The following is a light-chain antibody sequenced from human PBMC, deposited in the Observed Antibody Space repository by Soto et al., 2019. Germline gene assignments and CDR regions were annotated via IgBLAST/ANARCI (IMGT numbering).Light chain of an antibody. Sequence: EVVMMQSPATLSVSPGERATLFCRASQSVSSNLAWYQQKPGQAPRLLMYGASTRATGVPARFSGSGSGTEFTLTISSLQSEDSAIYYCQQYDDWPPYTFGQGTKLEIK. J-gene: IGKJ2*01. CDR1: QSVSSN. CDR2: GAS. CDR3: QQYDDWPPYT. V-gene: IGKV3D-15*01.